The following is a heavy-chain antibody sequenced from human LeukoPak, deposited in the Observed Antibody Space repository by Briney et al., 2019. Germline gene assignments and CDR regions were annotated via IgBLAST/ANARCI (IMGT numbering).Heavy chain of an antibody. D-gene: IGHD3-16*01. Sequence: ASVKVSCKASGYTFTSYGISWVRQAPGQGLEWMGWISGYNGDTNYAQNLQGRVTLTTDTSTSTAYLELRSLRSDDTAVYYCARSAEVWWGQGTLVTVSS. J-gene: IGHJ4*02. CDR1: GYTFTSYG. CDR2: ISGYNGDT. V-gene: IGHV1-18*01. CDR3: ARSAEVW.